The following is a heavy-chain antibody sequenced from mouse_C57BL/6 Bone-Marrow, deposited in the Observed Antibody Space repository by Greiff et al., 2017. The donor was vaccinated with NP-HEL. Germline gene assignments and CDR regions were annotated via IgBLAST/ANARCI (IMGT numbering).Heavy chain of an antibody. V-gene: IGHV1-81*01. CDR1: GYTFTSYG. J-gene: IGHJ1*03. CDR2: IYPRSGNT. D-gene: IGHD1-1*01. CDR3: ARRITTVVTFDV. Sequence: GYTFTSYGISWVKQRTGQGLEWIGEIYPRSGNTYYNEKFKGKATLTADKSSSTAYMELRSLTSEDSAVYFCARRITTVVTFDVWGTGTTVTVSS.